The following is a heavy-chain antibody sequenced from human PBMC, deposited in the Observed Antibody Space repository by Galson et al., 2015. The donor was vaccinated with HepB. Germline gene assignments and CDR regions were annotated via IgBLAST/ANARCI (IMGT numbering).Heavy chain of an antibody. CDR1: GGTFSSYA. CDR3: ARDLSGGNSFGVI. CDR2: IIPIFGTA. V-gene: IGHV1-69*06. D-gene: IGHD4-23*01. Sequence: SVKVSCKASGGTFSSYAISWVRQAPGQGLEWMGGIIPIFGTANYAQKFQGRVTITADKSTSTAYMELSSLGSEDTAVYYCARDLSGGNSFGVIWGQGTLVTVSS. J-gene: IGHJ4*02.